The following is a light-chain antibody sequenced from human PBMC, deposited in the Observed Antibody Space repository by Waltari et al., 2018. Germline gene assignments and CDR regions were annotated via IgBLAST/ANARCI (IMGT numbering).Light chain of an antibody. CDR3: QQRSNWLFT. CDR1: QSVSHY. V-gene: IGKV3-11*01. Sequence: EIVLTQSPATLSLSPGERATLSCRASQSVSHYLAWFQQKPGQAPRPPIYEASRRATGIPTRFSGSGSATDFTLTISSLEPEDFAVYYCQQRSNWLFTFGPGTKVEIK. CDR2: EAS. J-gene: IGKJ3*01.